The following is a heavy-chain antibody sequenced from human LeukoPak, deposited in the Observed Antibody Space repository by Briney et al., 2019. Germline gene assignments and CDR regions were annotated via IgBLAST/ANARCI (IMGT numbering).Heavy chain of an antibody. CDR1: GFTFSSFP. D-gene: IGHD1-26*01. J-gene: IGHJ4*02. CDR2: ITGGGDNI. Sequence: PGGSLRLSCAASGFTFSSFPMSWVRQAPGKGLEWVSAITGGGDNIYYADSVKGRFTISRDNSKNTLYQQMNTLRVEDRAVYYCAKENPVGGTNYFDYWGQGTLVTVAS. CDR3: AKENPVGGTNYFDY. V-gene: IGHV3-23*01.